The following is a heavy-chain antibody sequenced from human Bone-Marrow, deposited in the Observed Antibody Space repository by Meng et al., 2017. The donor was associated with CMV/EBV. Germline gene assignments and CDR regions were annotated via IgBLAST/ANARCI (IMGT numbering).Heavy chain of an antibody. CDR3: ARNNLVLRFLEWLPRANYGMDV. Sequence: SETLSLTCAVSGGSISSSNWWSWVRQPPGKGLEWIGEINHSGSTNYNPSLKSRVTISVDTSKNQFSLKLSSVTAADTAVYYCARNNLVLRFLEWLPRANYGMDVWGQGTTVTVSS. D-gene: IGHD3-3*01. J-gene: IGHJ6*02. V-gene: IGHV4-4*02. CDR2: INHSGST. CDR1: GGSISSSNW.